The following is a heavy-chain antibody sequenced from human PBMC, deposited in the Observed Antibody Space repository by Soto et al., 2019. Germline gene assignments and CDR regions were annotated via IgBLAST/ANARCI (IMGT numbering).Heavy chain of an antibody. CDR2: ISSSSSYI. D-gene: IGHD3-3*01. Sequence: GGSLRLSCAASGFTFSSYSMNWVRQAPGKGLEWVSSISSSSSYIYYADSVKGRFTISRDNAKNSLYLQMNSLRAEDTAVYYCARDEVYSIFGVEQNYYYMDVWGKGTTVTVSS. CDR1: GFTFSSYS. J-gene: IGHJ6*03. V-gene: IGHV3-21*01. CDR3: ARDEVYSIFGVEQNYYYMDV.